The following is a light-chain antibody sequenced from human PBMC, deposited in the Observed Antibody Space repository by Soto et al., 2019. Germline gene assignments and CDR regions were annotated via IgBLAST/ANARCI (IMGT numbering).Light chain of an antibody. Sequence: DIQMTQSPSTLSASIGDRVTITCRASQSITTFLAWYQQKPGKAPQILIYDASKLEPGVPSRLSGGGSGTEFTLTICSLQPDDFATYYCQQYSTYPLTFGGGTRVEIK. V-gene: IGKV1-5*01. CDR2: DAS. CDR3: QQYSTYPLT. J-gene: IGKJ4*01. CDR1: QSITTF.